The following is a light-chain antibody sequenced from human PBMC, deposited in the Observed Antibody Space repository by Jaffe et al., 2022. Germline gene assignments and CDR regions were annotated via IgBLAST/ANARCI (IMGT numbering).Light chain of an antibody. CDR2: DAF. CDR3: QHYSNLWA. Sequence: EVVMTQSPTILSVSPGERATLFCRASQSVMSSLAWYQQKPGQAPRLLIYDAFTRATGIPARFSGSGSGTEFTLTISSLQSEDFAVYYCQHYSNLWAFGQGTKVEMK. V-gene: IGKV3-15*01. CDR1: QSVMSS. J-gene: IGKJ1*01.